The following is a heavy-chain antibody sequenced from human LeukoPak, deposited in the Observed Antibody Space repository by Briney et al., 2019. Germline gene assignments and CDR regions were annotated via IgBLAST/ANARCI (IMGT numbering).Heavy chain of an antibody. Sequence: GGSLRLSCTASGFNFRTSWMSWVRQSPGKGLEFLANIKYDGTVKNYVDSVKGRFTISRDNPKNSLYLQMDSLRAEDTAVYYCARDPDSSSFDYWGQGALVTGSS. J-gene: IGHJ4*02. CDR3: ARDPDSSSFDY. V-gene: IGHV3-7*01. D-gene: IGHD6-13*01. CDR1: GFNFRTSW. CDR2: IKYDGTVK.